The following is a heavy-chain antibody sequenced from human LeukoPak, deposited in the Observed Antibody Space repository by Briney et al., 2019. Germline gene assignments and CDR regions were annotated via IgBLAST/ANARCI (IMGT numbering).Heavy chain of an antibody. D-gene: IGHD6-13*01. CDR3: ATAPAAAGNVY. V-gene: IGHV1-18*01. CDR1: GYTFTSYG. Sequence: ASVRVSCKASGYTFTSYGISWVRQAPGQGLEWMGWISAYNGNTNYAQKLQGRVTMTTDTSTSTAYMELRSLRSDDTAVYYCATAPAAAGNVYWGQGTLVTVSS. CDR2: ISAYNGNT. J-gene: IGHJ4*02.